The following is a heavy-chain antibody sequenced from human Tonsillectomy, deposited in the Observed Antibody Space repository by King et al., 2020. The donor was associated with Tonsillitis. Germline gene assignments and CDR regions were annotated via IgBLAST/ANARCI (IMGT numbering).Heavy chain of an antibody. CDR3: ARNYYDSPWSSVDI. V-gene: IGHV4-59*01. CDR1: GGSISSYY. CDR2: IYYSGNT. Sequence: VQLQESGPGLVKPSETLSLTCSVSGGSISSYYWSWIRQPPGKGLEYICYIYYSGNTNYNPSLKSRVTISVDTSKNQFSLQLTSVTVADTSVYYCARNYYDSPWSSVDIWGQGTMVTVSS. J-gene: IGHJ3*02. D-gene: IGHD3-22*01.